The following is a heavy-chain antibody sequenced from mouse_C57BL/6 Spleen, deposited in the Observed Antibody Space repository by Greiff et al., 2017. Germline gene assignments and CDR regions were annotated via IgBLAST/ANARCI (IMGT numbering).Heavy chain of an antibody. CDR2: ISSGSSTI. D-gene: IGHD2-4*01. Sequence: EVKLVESGGGLVKPGGSLKLSCAASGFTFSDYGMHWVRQAPETGLEWVAYISSGSSTIYYADTVKGRFTFSRDNAKNTLFLQMTSLRSEDTAMYYCARRYDYDRGFAYWGQGTLVTVSA. V-gene: IGHV5-17*01. CDR1: GFTFSDYG. CDR3: ARRYDYDRGFAY. J-gene: IGHJ3*01.